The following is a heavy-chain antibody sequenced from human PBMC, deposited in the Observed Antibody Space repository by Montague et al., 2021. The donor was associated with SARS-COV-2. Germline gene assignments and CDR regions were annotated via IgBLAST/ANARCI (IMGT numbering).Heavy chain of an antibody. J-gene: IGHJ4*02. CDR3: ASERIYGSGSYYNPFLLVGY. CDR2: CFNKRRST. CDR1: VSWNRGADWK. V-gene: IGHV4-4*08. Sequence: SETLSLTCTSSVSWNRGADWKCTRLHPSHGTRLYAVVCFNKRRSTYYNPSLKSRVTISVDTSKNQFSLKLSSVTAADTAVYYCASERIYGSGSYYNPFLLVGYWGQGTLVTVSS. D-gene: IGHD3-10*01.